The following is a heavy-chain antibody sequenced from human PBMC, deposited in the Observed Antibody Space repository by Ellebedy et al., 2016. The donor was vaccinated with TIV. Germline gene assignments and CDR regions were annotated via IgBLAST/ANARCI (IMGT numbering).Heavy chain of an antibody. V-gene: IGHV5-51*01. J-gene: IGHJ4*02. Sequence: GESLKISCTGSGYSFTSYWIGWVRQMPGKGLEWMWNIYPGDSNTAYSPSFQGQVTISADKSINSAYLQWSSLKASDTAMYYCVRGPLGYCSGGSCSADYWGQGTLVTVSS. CDR2: IYPGDSNT. D-gene: IGHD2-15*01. CDR3: VRGPLGYCSGGSCSADY. CDR1: GYSFTSYW.